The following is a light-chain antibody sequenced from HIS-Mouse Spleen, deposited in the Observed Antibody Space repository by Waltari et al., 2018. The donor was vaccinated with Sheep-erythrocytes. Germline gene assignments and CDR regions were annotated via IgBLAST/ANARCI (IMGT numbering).Light chain of an antibody. Sequence: DIQMTQSPSTLSASVGDRVTITCRASQSISSWLTWYQQKPGKAPKLLIYKASSLESGVRSRFSGSGSGTEFTLTIRSLQPDDFATYYCQQYNSYSWTFGQGTKVEIK. J-gene: IGKJ1*01. CDR1: QSISSW. V-gene: IGKV1-5*03. CDR3: QQYNSYSWT. CDR2: KAS.